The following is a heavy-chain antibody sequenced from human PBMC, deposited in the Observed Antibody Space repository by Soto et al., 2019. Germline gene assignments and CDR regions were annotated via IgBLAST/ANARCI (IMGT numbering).Heavy chain of an antibody. J-gene: IGHJ4*02. Sequence: SETLSLTCTVSGGSISSGGYYWSWIRQHPGKGLEWIGYIYYSGSTYYNPSLKSRVTISVDTSKNQFSLKLSSVTAADTAVYYCARDNGDYVRFDYWGQGTLVTVSS. CDR1: GGSISSGGYY. CDR3: ARDNGDYVRFDY. D-gene: IGHD4-17*01. V-gene: IGHV4-31*03. CDR2: IYYSGST.